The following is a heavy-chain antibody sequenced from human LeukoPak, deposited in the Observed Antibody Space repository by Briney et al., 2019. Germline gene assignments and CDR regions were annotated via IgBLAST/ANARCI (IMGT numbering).Heavy chain of an antibody. D-gene: IGHD2-2*01. J-gene: IGHJ4*02. CDR3: ARWSDCSSTSCYLDY. Sequence: ASVKVSCKASGYTFTSYGITWVRQAPGQGLEWMGWISAYKGNTNYAQKFQGRVTMTTDTSTSTAYMELRSLRSDDTAVYYCARWSDCSSTSCYLDYWGQGTLVTVSS. CDR2: ISAYKGNT. CDR1: GYTFTSYG. V-gene: IGHV1-18*01.